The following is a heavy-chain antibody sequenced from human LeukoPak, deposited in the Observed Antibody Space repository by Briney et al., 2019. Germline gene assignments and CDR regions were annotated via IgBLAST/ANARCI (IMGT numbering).Heavy chain of an antibody. Sequence: PGGSLRLSCAASGFTFSSYAMSWVRQAPGKGLEWVSAISGSGGSTYYADSVKGRFTISRDNAKNSLYLQMNSLRAEDTAVYFCAREGLAAAGHDYWGQGTLVTVSS. CDR3: AREGLAAAGHDY. CDR2: ISGSGGST. CDR1: GFTFSSYA. V-gene: IGHV3-23*01. D-gene: IGHD6-13*01. J-gene: IGHJ4*02.